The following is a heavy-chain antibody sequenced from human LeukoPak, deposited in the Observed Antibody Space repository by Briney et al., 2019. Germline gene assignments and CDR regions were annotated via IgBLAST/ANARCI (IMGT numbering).Heavy chain of an antibody. D-gene: IGHD3-10*01. V-gene: IGHV4-39*01. CDR1: GGSISSSSYY. CDR2: IYYSGST. CDR3: ARGKKTAGLLWFGESGNWFDP. J-gene: IGHJ5*02. Sequence: SETLSLTCTVSGGSISSSSYYWGWIRQPPGKGLEWIGSIYYSGSTYYNPSLKSRVTISVDTSKNQFSLKLSSVTAADTAVYYCARGKKTAGLLWFGESGNWFDPWGQGTLVTVSS.